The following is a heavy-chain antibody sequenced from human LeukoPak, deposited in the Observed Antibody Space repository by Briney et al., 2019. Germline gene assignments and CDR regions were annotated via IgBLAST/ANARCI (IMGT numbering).Heavy chain of an antibody. CDR1: GYTFTGYY. V-gene: IGHV1-2*02. J-gene: IGHJ4*02. D-gene: IGHD6-13*01. CDR2: INPNSGGT. CDR3: ARGTLYSSSWYYFDY. Sequence: GASVKVSCKASGYTFTGYYMHWVRQAPGQGLEWMGWINPNSGGTNYAQKFQGRVTMTRDTSISTAYMELSRLRSDDTAVYYCARGTLYSSSWYYFDYWGQGTLVTVSS.